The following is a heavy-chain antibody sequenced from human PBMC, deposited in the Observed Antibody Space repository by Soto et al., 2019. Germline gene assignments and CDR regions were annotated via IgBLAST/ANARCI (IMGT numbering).Heavy chain of an antibody. CDR1: GYSFTSYW. J-gene: IGHJ4*02. D-gene: IGHD3-22*01. CDR2: IYPGDSDT. CDR3: ARGPHGYYYDSSGYYYFDY. V-gene: IGHV5-51*01. Sequence: GESLKISCKGSGYSFTSYWIGWVRQMPGKGLEWMGIIYPGDSDTRYSPSFQGQVTISADKSISTAYLQWSSLKASDTAMYYCARGPHGYYYDSSGYYYFDYWGQGTPVTVSS.